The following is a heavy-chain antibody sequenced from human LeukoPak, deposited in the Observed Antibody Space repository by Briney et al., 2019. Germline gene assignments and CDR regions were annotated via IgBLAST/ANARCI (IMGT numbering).Heavy chain of an antibody. CDR3: ARGGSGITFGGVIV. D-gene: IGHD3-16*02. Sequence: ASVKVSCKASGYTFTSYGISWMRQAPGQGLEWMGWISAYNGNTNYAQKLQGRVTMTTDTSTSTAYMELRSLRSDDTAVYYCARGGSGITFGGVIVWGQGTLVTVSS. CDR1: GYTFTSYG. V-gene: IGHV1-18*01. J-gene: IGHJ4*02. CDR2: ISAYNGNT.